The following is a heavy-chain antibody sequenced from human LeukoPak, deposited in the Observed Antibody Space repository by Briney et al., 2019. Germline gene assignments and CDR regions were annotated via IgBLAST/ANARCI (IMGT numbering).Heavy chain of an antibody. CDR2: IIPIFGTA. CDR3: ARSIVVVPAAPAPFDY. J-gene: IGHJ4*02. D-gene: IGHD2-2*01. V-gene: IGHV1-69*13. CDR1: GGTFSSYA. Sequence: SVKVSCKASGGTFSSYAISWVRQAPGQGLEWMGGIIPIFGTANYAQKFQGRVTITADESTSTAYMELSSLRSEDTAVYYCARSIVVVPAAPAPFDYWGQGTLVSVSS.